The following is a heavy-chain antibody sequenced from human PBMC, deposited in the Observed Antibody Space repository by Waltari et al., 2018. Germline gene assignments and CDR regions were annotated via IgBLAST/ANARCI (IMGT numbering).Heavy chain of an antibody. CDR2: IYTSGST. Sequence: QVQLQESGPGLVKPSETLSLPCPVSGGSISSYYWSWIRQPAGKGLEWIGRIYTSGSTNYNPSLKSRVTMSVDTSKNQFSLKLSSVTAADTAVYYCARVHSSSSGVYYFDYWGQGTLVTVSS. J-gene: IGHJ4*02. V-gene: IGHV4-4*07. CDR1: GGSISSYY. D-gene: IGHD6-6*01. CDR3: ARVHSSSSGVYYFDY.